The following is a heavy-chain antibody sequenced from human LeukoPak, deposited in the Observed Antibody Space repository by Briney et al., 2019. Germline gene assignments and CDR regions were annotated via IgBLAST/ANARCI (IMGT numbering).Heavy chain of an antibody. CDR2: IIPIFGTA. Sequence: SVKVSCKASGGTFSSYAISWVRQAPGQGLEWMGGIIPIFGTANYAQKFQGRVTITADESTSTAYMELSSLRSEDTAVYYCVRARQRIVVVVAATPGAFDIWGQGTMVTVSS. J-gene: IGHJ3*02. D-gene: IGHD2-15*01. CDR1: GGTFSSYA. V-gene: IGHV1-69*13. CDR3: VRARQRIVVVVAATPGAFDI.